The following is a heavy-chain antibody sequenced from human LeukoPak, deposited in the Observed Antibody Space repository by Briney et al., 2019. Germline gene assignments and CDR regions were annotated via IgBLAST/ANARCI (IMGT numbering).Heavy chain of an antibody. Sequence: PGGSLRLSCAASGFIFSSYTMNWVRQAPGKGLEWVSSISSSSSYIYYADSVKGRFTISRDNAKNSLYLQMNSLRAEDTAVYYCAKLRQDIVVVPPDYWGQGTLVTVSS. D-gene: IGHD2-2*01. CDR1: GFIFSSYT. V-gene: IGHV3-21*04. CDR2: ISSSSSYI. CDR3: AKLRQDIVVVPPDY. J-gene: IGHJ4*02.